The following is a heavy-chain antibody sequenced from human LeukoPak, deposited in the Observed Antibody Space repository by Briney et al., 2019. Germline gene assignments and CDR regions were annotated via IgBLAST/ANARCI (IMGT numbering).Heavy chain of an antibody. V-gene: IGHV3-7*01. CDR2: IKKDGSQI. D-gene: IGHD3-22*01. Sequence: PGGSLRLSCAVSGFTFTNYWMAWVRQAPGKGLEWVANIKKDGSQINYVDSVKGRFAISRDDTKNSLYLQMNSLRAEDTAVYYCARLYYYDSSGYYTPRGGVFDYWGQGTLVTVSS. J-gene: IGHJ4*02. CDR1: GFTFTNYW. CDR3: ARLYYYDSSGYYTPRGGVFDY.